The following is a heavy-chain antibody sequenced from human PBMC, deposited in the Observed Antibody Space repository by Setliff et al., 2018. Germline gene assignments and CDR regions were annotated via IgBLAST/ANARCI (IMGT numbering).Heavy chain of an antibody. CDR2: ISGSGGST. CDR3: ARDPETLTYYDFWSGYSGYYMDG. V-gene: IGHV3-23*01. J-gene: IGHJ6*03. CDR1: GFTFSSYA. Sequence: PGGSLRLSCAASGFTFSSYAMSWVRQAPGKGLEWVSAISGSGGSTYYADSVKGRFTISRDNSKNALYLQMNCLRGEDTAVYYCARDPETLTYYDFWSGYSGYYMDGWGKGTTVTVAS. D-gene: IGHD3-3*01.